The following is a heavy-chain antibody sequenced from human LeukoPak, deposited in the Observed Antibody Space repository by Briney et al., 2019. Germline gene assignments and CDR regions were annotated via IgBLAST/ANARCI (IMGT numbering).Heavy chain of an antibody. CDR1: GGSISSYY. Sequence: SETLSLTCTVSGGSISSYYWSWIRQPAGKGLEWIGRIYTSGSTNYNPSLKSRVTMSVDTSKNQFSLKLSSVTAADTAVYYCARDYDFWSGYYTYGMDVRGQGTTVAVSS. D-gene: IGHD3-3*01. CDR3: ARDYDFWSGYYTYGMDV. CDR2: IYTSGST. V-gene: IGHV4-4*07. J-gene: IGHJ6*02.